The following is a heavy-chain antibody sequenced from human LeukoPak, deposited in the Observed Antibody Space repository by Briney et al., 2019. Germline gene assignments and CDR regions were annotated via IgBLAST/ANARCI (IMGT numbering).Heavy chain of an antibody. CDR2: IWYDGSNK. J-gene: IGHJ4*02. D-gene: IGHD3-22*01. V-gene: IGHV3-33*01. CDR1: GFTFSSYG. Sequence: PGGSLRLSCAASGFTFSSYGMHGVRQAPGKGLEWVAVIWYDGSNKYYADSVKGRLTISRDNSKKTLYLQMNSLRAEDTAVYYCAREGNYYDSSGYPDYWGQGTLVTVSS. CDR3: AREGNYYDSSGYPDY.